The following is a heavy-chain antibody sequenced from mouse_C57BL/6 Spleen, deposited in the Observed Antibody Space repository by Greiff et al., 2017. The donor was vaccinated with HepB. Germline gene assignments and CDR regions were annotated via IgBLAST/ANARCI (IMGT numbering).Heavy chain of an antibody. Sequence: ESGAELARPGASVKLSCKASGYTFTSYGISWVKQRTGQGLEWIGEIYPRSGNTYYNEKFKGKATLTADKSSSTAYMELRSLTSEDSAVYFCARYGSDYAMDYWGQGTSVTVSS. D-gene: IGHD1-1*02. V-gene: IGHV1-81*01. CDR2: IYPRSGNT. J-gene: IGHJ4*01. CDR3: ARYGSDYAMDY. CDR1: GYTFTSYG.